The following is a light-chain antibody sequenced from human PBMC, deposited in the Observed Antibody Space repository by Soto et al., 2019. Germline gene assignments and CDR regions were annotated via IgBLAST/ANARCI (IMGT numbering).Light chain of an antibody. CDR1: SSDVGGYNY. Sequence: QSALTQPRSVSGSPGQSVTISCTGTSSDVGGYNYVSWYQQHPDKAPKLMIYDVTKRPSGVPDRFSGSESGSTASLTISGLQAEDEADYYCCSYAGSLHVFGTGTKLTVL. J-gene: IGLJ1*01. CDR3: CSYAGSLHV. V-gene: IGLV2-11*01. CDR2: DVT.